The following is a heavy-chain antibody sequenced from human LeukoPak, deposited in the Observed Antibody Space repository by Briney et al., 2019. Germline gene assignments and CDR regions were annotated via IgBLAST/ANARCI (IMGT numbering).Heavy chain of an antibody. CDR1: GFSFSSSG. D-gene: IGHD1-14*01. J-gene: IGHJ4*02. CDR2: IRYDDSIK. V-gene: IGHV3-30*02. Sequence: GGSLRLSCAASGFSFSSSGIHWVRQAPGKGLEWVAFIRYDDSIKYYADSVKGRFTISRDMSKNTVYLEMDSLRVEDTAVYYCARGTGPPKIPRAPFDYWGQGTLVIVSS. CDR3: ARGTGPPKIPRAPFDY.